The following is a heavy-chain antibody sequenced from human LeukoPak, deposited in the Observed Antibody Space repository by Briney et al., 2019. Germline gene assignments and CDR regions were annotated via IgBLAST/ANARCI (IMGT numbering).Heavy chain of an antibody. CDR3: SREVRYFDWFQADY. CDR2: IRNKTYGGTA. V-gene: IGHV3-49*03. Sequence: GGSLRLSCSASGFTFGDYSMSWFRQAPGKGLEWVGFIRNKTYGGTAEYAASVKGRFTISRDDSESIAYPQMDSLKTEDTAVYYCSREVRYFDWFQADYWGQGTLVTVSS. D-gene: IGHD3-9*01. CDR1: GFTFGDYS. J-gene: IGHJ4*02.